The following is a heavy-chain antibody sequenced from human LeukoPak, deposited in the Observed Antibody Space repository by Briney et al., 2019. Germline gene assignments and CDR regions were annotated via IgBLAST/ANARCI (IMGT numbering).Heavy chain of an antibody. CDR3: ARGLVGAAGLFDY. CDR1: GFTVSSNY. J-gene: IGHJ4*02. D-gene: IGHD6-13*01. Sequence: QPGGSLRLSCAATGFTVSSNYMTSVRQAPGTGLEWVSVIYSNTNTYYADSVKGRFTISRDNSKNTLYLQMNSLRAEDTAVYYCARGLVGAAGLFDYWGQGALVTVSS. CDR2: IYSNTNT. V-gene: IGHV3-66*01.